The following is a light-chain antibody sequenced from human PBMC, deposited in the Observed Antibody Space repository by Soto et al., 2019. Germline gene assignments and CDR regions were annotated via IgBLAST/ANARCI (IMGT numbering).Light chain of an antibody. CDR2: DAS. CDR1: QSISTY. J-gene: IGKJ5*01. CDR3: QQYNSYST. Sequence: DIQMTQSPSSLSASVGDRVTITCRASQSISTYLNWYQQXAGLAPKILIYDASSSESGVPSRFSGSGSGTEFTLTISSLQPDDFATYYCQQYNSYSTFGQGTRLEIK. V-gene: IGKV1-5*01.